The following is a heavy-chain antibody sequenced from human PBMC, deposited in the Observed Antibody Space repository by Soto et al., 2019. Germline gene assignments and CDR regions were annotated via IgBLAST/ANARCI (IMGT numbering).Heavy chain of an antibody. CDR3: ARHPGYYDVLTGYSTYYFDY. CDR1: GGSISTYY. V-gene: IGHV4-59*08. J-gene: IGHJ4*02. Sequence: QVQLQESGPGLVKPSETLSLTCTVSGGSISTYYWSWIRQPPGKGLEWIGYIYYRGNTNYNPIFKSRVTISLETSKNQFSLRLSSVTAADKAIYYCARHPGYYDVLTGYSTYYFDYWGQGALVTVSS. D-gene: IGHD3-9*01. CDR2: IYYRGNT.